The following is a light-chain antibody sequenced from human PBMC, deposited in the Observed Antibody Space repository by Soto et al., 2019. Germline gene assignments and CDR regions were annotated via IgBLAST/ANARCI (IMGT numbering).Light chain of an antibody. CDR2: DVS. CDR1: SSDVGGYNY. J-gene: IGLJ1*01. CDR3: CSYAGSTTHV. V-gene: IGLV2-11*01. Sequence: QSALTQPRSVSGSPGQSVTISCTGTSSDVGGYNYVSWYQQDPGKAPKLMIYDVSKRPSGVPDRFSGSKSGNTASLTIPGLQAVDEADYYCCSYAGSTTHVFGTGTNLTVL.